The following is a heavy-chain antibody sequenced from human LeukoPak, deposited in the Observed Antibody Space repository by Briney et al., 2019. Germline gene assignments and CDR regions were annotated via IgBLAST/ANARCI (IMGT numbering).Heavy chain of an antibody. CDR2: VYYSGST. Sequence: SETLSLTCTVSGDFITAYYWSWIRQPPGKGLEWIGYVYYSGSTEYNPSLRSRVTTSLEMSKHQFSLNLTSVTAADTAVYYCASNTATVFDYWGQGALVTVSS. CDR1: GDFITAYY. V-gene: IGHV4-59*01. J-gene: IGHJ4*02. D-gene: IGHD2-21*02. CDR3: ASNTATVFDY.